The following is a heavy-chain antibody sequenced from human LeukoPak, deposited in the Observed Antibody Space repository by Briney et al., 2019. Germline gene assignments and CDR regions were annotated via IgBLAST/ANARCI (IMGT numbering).Heavy chain of an antibody. J-gene: IGHJ6*02. D-gene: IGHD3-9*01. CDR3: ATGVLTGTQTDYYYHYGMDV. Sequence: GGSLRLSCAASGFTFSSYAMSWVRQAPGKGLEWVSAISGSGGSTYYADSVKGRFTISRDNSKNTLYLQMNSLRAEDTAVYYCATGVLTGTQTDYYYHYGMDVWGQGTTVTVSS. V-gene: IGHV3-23*01. CDR2: ISGSGGST. CDR1: GFTFSSYA.